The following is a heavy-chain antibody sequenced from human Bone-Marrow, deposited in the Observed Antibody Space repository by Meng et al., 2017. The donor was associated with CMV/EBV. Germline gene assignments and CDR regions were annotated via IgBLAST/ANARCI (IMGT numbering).Heavy chain of an antibody. J-gene: IGHJ5*02. D-gene: IGHD3-22*01. CDR3: ARGQRGTYYYDSSGYYYTKRNWFDP. CDR2: INHSGST. CDR1: GGSFSGYH. Sequence: SETLSLTCGVSGGSFSGYHWSWIRQPPGKGLEWIGEINHSGSTNYNPSLKSRVTISVDTSKNQFSLKLSSVTAADTAVYYCARGQRGTYYYDSSGYYYTKRNWFDPWGQGTLVTVSS. V-gene: IGHV4-34*01.